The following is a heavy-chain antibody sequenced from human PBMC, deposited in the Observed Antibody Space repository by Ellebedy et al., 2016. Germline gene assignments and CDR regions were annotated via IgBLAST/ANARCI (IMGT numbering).Heavy chain of an antibody. Sequence: GESLKISCAASGFTLSCYYMSWVRQAPGKGLEWVSVLYSSGDTYYAGSVKGRFTISRDNSKNTLYLQMNSLRGEDTAVYYGATKGGSGWDCWGQGTLVTVSS. CDR2: LYSSGDT. V-gene: IGHV3-53*01. D-gene: IGHD1-26*01. CDR1: GFTLSCYY. CDR3: ATKGGSGWDC. J-gene: IGHJ4*02.